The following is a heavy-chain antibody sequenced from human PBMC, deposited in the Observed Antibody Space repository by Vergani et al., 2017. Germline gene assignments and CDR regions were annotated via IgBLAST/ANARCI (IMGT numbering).Heavy chain of an antibody. Sequence: QVQPVESGGGVVQPGRSLRLSCAASGFTLSSYGMHWVRQAPGKGLEWVAVIWYDGSNKYYADSVKGRFTISRDNSKDTLYLQMNSLRAEDTAVYYCARGDSSGYPDYWGQGTLVTVSS. CDR1: GFTLSSYG. D-gene: IGHD3-22*01. CDR3: ARGDSSGYPDY. V-gene: IGHV3-33*01. CDR2: IWYDGSNK. J-gene: IGHJ4*02.